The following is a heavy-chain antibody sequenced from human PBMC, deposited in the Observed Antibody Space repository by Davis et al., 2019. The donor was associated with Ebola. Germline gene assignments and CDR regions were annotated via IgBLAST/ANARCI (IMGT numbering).Heavy chain of an antibody. V-gene: IGHV1-18*04. J-gene: IGHJ4*02. D-gene: IGHD2-21*02. CDR3: ARDRGVTPYYFDS. Sequence: AASVKVSCKASGYTFTNYGITWVRQAPGQGLEWMGWINPHNGNTNYAQNVQGRVAMTTDTSTNTAYMEVGSLRSDDTAVYYCARDRGVTPYYFDSWGQGTLVTVSS. CDR1: GYTFTNYG. CDR2: INPHNGNT.